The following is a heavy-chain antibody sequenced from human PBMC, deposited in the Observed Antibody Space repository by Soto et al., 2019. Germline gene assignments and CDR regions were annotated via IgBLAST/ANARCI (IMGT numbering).Heavy chain of an antibody. CDR3: ARGGYYYDTRDAFDI. Sequence: SLRLSCAASGFTFSSYEMNWVRQAPGKGLEWVSYISSSGSTIYYADSVKGRFTISRDNAKNSLYLQMNSLRAEDTAVYYCARGGYYYDTRDAFDIWGQGTMVTVSS. D-gene: IGHD3-22*01. CDR2: ISSSGSTI. J-gene: IGHJ3*02. CDR1: GFTFSSYE. V-gene: IGHV3-48*03.